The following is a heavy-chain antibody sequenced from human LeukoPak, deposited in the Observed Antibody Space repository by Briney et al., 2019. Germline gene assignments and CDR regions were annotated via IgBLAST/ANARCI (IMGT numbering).Heavy chain of an antibody. J-gene: IGHJ3*02. Sequence: GGSLRLSCVASGFTFSSYVMIWVRQVPGKGLEWVSGISGSGGTTHYADSVKGRFTMSRDNSKNTLYLQMNSLRVEDTAVYYCAKSWNYYDSSGDDALDIWGQGTMVTVSS. CDR2: ISGSGGTT. CDR1: GFTFSSYV. V-gene: IGHV3-23*01. CDR3: AKSWNYYDSSGDDALDI. D-gene: IGHD3-22*01.